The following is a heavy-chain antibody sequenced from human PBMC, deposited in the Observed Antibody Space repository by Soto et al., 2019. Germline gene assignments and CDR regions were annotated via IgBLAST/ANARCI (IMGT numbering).Heavy chain of an antibody. V-gene: IGHV3-66*01. CDR3: ARDGSSRPTEY. D-gene: IGHD3-10*01. CDR1: GFTVSSYY. CDR2: IYSGNTGTT. Sequence: PGGSLRLSCAASGFTVSSYYMSWARQAPGKGLEWVSVIYSGNTGTTYYAGSVKGRFTISRDISKNTVYLQMNSLRAEDTAVYYCARDGSSRPTEYWGQGTLVTVS. J-gene: IGHJ4*02.